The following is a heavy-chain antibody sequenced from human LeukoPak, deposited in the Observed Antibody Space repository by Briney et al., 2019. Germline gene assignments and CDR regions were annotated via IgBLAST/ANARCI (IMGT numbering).Heavy chain of an antibody. CDR1: GGSISSYY. J-gene: IGHJ4*02. Sequence: SETLSLTCTVSGGSISSYYWSWIRQPPGKGLEWIGYIYYSGTTNYNPSLKSRVTISVDTSKNQFSLNLSSVTAADTAVYYCAREAPEVYYYDSSGYYRRLNPHFDYWGQGTLVTVSS. V-gene: IGHV4-59*01. CDR3: AREAPEVYYYDSSGYYRRLNPHFDY. CDR2: IYYSGTT. D-gene: IGHD3-22*01.